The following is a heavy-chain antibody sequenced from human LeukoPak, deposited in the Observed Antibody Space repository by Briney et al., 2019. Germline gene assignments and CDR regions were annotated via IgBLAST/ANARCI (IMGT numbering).Heavy chain of an antibody. CDR1: GGSISSYY. J-gene: IGHJ3*02. D-gene: IGHD2-15*01. Sequence: SETLSLICTVSGGSISSYYWSWIRQPPGKGLEWIGYIYYSGRTDYNPSLKSRVTISVDTSRNQFSLKLSSVTAADTAVYYCAREELGYCSGGNCHDAFDIWGQGTMVTVSS. V-gene: IGHV4-59*01. CDR3: AREELGYCSGGNCHDAFDI. CDR2: IYYSGRT.